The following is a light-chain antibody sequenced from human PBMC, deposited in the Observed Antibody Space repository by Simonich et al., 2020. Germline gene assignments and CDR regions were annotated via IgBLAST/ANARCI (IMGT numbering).Light chain of an antibody. Sequence: DIVMTQSPDYLAVSLGERATINCKSSQSLLYISNNKNYLAWYQPKPGQPPKLLIYWASTREAGVPDRFSGSGSGTDFTLTISSLQAEDVAVYYCQQYYSTPYTFGQGTKLEIK. CDR2: WAS. CDR3: QQYYSTPYT. J-gene: IGKJ2*01. CDR1: QSLLYISNNKNY. V-gene: IGKV4-1*01.